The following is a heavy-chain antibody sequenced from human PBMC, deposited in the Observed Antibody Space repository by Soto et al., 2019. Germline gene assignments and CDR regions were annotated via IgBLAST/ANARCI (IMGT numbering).Heavy chain of an antibody. V-gene: IGHV4-34*01. CDR1: GGSFSGYY. D-gene: IGHD3-10*01. Sequence: QVQLQQWGAGLLKPSETLSLTCAVYGGSFSGYYWSWIRQPPGKGLEWIGEINHSGSTNYNPSLKSRVTISVDTSKNQFSLKLSSVTAADTAVYYCARTYYYGSGSYYVNRRWFDPWGQGTLVTVSS. CDR2: INHSGST. J-gene: IGHJ5*02. CDR3: ARTYYYGSGSYYVNRRWFDP.